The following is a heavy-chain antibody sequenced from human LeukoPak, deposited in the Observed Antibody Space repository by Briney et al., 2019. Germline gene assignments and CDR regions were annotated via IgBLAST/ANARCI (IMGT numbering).Heavy chain of an antibody. CDR2: ITGSGAST. D-gene: IGHD2-2*01. J-gene: IGHJ4*02. CDR3: AKGTDFDS. CDR1: GFTFRSYG. Sequence: PGGSLRLSCAASGFTFRSYGMSWVRQAPGKGLEWVSTITGSGASTYYADSVKGRFTISRDNSKNTLYLQMNSLRAEDTAVYYCAKGTDFDSWGQGTLVTFSS. V-gene: IGHV3-23*01.